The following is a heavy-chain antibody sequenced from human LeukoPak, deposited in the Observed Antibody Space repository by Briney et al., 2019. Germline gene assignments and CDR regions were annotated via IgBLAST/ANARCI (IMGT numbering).Heavy chain of an antibody. CDR1: GFTVSSNY. CDR2: IYSGGST. CDR3: AKGVDYYYFDY. V-gene: IGHV3-53*01. Sequence: GGSLRLSCAASGFTVSSNYMSWVRQAPGKGLEWVSVIYSGGSTYYADSVKGRFTISSDNSKNTVYLQMNSLRAEDTAVYYCAKGVDYYYFDYWGQGTLVSDSS. D-gene: IGHD3-16*01. J-gene: IGHJ4*02.